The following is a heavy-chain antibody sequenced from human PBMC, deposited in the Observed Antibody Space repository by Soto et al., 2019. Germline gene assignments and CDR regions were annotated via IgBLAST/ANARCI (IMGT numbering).Heavy chain of an antibody. Sequence: QVQLVESGGGVVQPGRSLRLSCAASGFSFRTYGIHWVRQAPGKGLEWVAVIWYDGSNKYYADSVKGRFTISRDNSENTLYLQMNSLRADDTAVDYWARDRENFYDSSGDYFADSFDRWGQGTMVTVSS. V-gene: IGHV3-33*01. J-gene: IGHJ3*01. CDR3: ARDRENFYDSSGDYFADSFDR. CDR1: GFSFRTYG. D-gene: IGHD3-22*01. CDR2: IWYDGSNK.